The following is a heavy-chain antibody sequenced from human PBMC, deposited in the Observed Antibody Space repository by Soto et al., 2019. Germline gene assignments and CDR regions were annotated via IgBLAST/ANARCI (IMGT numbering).Heavy chain of an antibody. D-gene: IGHD2-2*01. CDR2: INPQTGGT. V-gene: IGHV1-2*02. J-gene: IGHJ6*02. CDR1: AYTFTGYY. Sequence: ASVKVSCKASAYTFTGYYIHWVREAPGQGLEWMGWINPQTGGTSYAQKFQGRVTLSRDTSINTAYLELSRLTFDDAAVYFCARERYQVISDGMDVWGQGXTVTVYS. CDR3: ARERYQVISDGMDV.